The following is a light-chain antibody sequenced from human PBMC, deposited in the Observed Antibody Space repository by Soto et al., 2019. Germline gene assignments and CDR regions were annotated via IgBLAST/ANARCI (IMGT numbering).Light chain of an antibody. CDR3: QQYYSYPYT. CDR1: QSIGSW. V-gene: IGKV1-5*03. Sequence: DIQMTQSPSTLPASVGDRVTITCRASQSIGSWLAWYQQKPGKAPKLLIYKASSLESGGPSGFSGSGSGTEFTLTISSLQPDDFATYYCQQYYSYPYTFGQGTKLEIK. J-gene: IGKJ2*01. CDR2: KAS.